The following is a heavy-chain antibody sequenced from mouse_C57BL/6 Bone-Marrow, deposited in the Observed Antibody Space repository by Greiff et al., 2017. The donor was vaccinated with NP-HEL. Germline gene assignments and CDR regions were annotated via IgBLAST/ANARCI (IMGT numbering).Heavy chain of an antibody. Sequence: DVHLVESGGGLVQPGESLKLSCESNEYEFPSHDMSWVRKTPGKRLELVAAINSDGGSTYYPDTMERRFIISRDNTKKTLYLQMSSLRSEDTALYYCARRYDGYYPFAYWGQGTLVTVSA. CDR3: ARRYDGYYPFAY. V-gene: IGHV5-2*01. CDR1: EYEFPSHD. J-gene: IGHJ3*01. D-gene: IGHD2-3*01. CDR2: INSDGGST.